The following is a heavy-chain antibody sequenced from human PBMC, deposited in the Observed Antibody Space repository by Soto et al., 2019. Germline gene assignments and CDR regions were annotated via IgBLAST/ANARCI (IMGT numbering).Heavy chain of an antibody. D-gene: IGHD6-19*01. J-gene: IGHJ4*02. CDR1: GFNFKKFA. V-gene: IGHV3-23*01. CDR2: ISCCGGST. Sequence: EVQLLESGGGVVQPGGSLRLYCVASGFNFKKFAMSWVRQAPGEGLEWVSGISCCGGSTSYADSVKGRFSIARDDSTNTLSLQMNNLRVEDTAQYYCAKADGEQWLLPHLDKWGQGTLFTVS. CDR3: AKADGEQWLLPHLDK.